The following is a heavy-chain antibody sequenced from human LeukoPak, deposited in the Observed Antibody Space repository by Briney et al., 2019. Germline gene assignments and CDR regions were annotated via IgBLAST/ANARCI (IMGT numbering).Heavy chain of an antibody. J-gene: IGHJ4*02. D-gene: IGHD5-18*01. V-gene: IGHV3-23*01. Sequence: ETLSLTCAVYGGSFSGYYWSWIRQPPGKGLEWVSAISGSGYSTYDADSVKGRFTISRDNSQNTLYLQMNSLRAEDTAVYYCAKDLGSGYSYGYFDYWGQGTLVTVSS. CDR1: GGSFSGYY. CDR3: AKDLGSGYSYGYFDY. CDR2: ISGSGYST.